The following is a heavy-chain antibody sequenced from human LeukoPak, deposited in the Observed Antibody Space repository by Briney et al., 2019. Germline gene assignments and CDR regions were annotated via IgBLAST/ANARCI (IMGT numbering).Heavy chain of an antibody. J-gene: IGHJ6*03. Sequence: PSETLSLTCSVSGGSINRSYYYWGWIRQPPGKGLEWIGTIYYSGNTYYNPSLKSRVTISVDTSKNQFSLKLRSVTAADTAVYHCAKVKKGIVVVTATLTHSYHYMDVWGKGTTVTVSS. CDR2: IYYSGNT. D-gene: IGHD2-21*02. CDR3: AKVKKGIVVVTATLTHSYHYMDV. V-gene: IGHV4-39*07. CDR1: GGSINRSYYY.